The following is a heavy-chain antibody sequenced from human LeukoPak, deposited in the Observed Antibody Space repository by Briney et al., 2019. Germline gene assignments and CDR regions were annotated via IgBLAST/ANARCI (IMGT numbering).Heavy chain of an antibody. D-gene: IGHD1-26*01. CDR3: AKDYSDSRVGDVFFEY. J-gene: IGHJ4*02. CDR2: ITSGFTP. Sequence: GGSLSLSCAASGLTFSSYAMSWVRQAPGKGLEWVSGITSGFTPHYADSVKGRFTISRDNSKNTFHLQMNGLRAEDTAVYYCAKDYSDSRVGDVFFEYWGQGTLVTVSS. CDR1: GLTFSSYA. V-gene: IGHV3-23*01.